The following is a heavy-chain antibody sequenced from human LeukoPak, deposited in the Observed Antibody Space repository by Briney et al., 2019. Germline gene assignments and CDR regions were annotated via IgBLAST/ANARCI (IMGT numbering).Heavy chain of an antibody. CDR1: GFTFSSYS. J-gene: IGHJ3*02. Sequence: GGSLRLSCAASGFTFSSYSMNWVRQAPGKGLEWVSSISSSSSYIYYADSVKGRFTISRDNAKNTLYLQMNSLRGEDTAVYYCTRPYSYGLWGAFDIWGQGTMVTVSS. V-gene: IGHV3-21*01. D-gene: IGHD5-18*01. CDR3: TRPYSYGLWGAFDI. CDR2: ISSSSSYI.